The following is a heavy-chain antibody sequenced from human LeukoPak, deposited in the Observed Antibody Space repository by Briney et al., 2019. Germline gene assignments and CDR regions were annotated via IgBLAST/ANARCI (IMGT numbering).Heavy chain of an antibody. D-gene: IGHD3-3*01. CDR1: GFTFSSYA. CDR3: ARSPITIFGVVIISYYMDV. CDR2: ISYDGSNK. Sequence: GGSLRLSCAASGFTFSSYAMHWVRQAPGKGLEWVAVISYDGSNKYYADSVKGRFTISRDNSKNTLYLQMNSLRAEDTAVYYCARSPITIFGVVIISYYMDVWGKGTTVTVSS. V-gene: IGHV3-30-3*01. J-gene: IGHJ6*03.